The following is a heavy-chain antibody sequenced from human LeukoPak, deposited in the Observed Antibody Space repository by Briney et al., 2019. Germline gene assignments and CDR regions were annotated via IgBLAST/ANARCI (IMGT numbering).Heavy chain of an antibody. Sequence: AGGSLRLSCAASGFTFSSYGMHWVRQAPGKGLEWVAVISYDGSNKYYADSVKGRFTISRDNAKNSLYLQMNSLRAEDTAVYYCARVWSGSYYLNGGYFQHWGQGTLVTVSS. V-gene: IGHV3-30*03. J-gene: IGHJ1*01. CDR3: ARVWSGSYYLNGGYFQH. CDR2: ISYDGSNK. CDR1: GFTFSSYG. D-gene: IGHD1-26*01.